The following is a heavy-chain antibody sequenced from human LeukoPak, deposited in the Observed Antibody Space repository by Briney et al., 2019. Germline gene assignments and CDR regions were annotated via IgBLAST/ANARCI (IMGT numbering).Heavy chain of an antibody. CDR3: ATDGTMVRGVLIRRFDY. CDR2: IKQDGSEK. D-gene: IGHD3-10*01. CDR1: GFTFSRFW. Sequence: PGGSLRLSCAASGFTFSRFWMSWVRQAPGKGLEWVANIKQDGSEKYYVDSVKGRFTISRDNAKNSLYLQMNSLRAEDTAVYYCATDGTMVRGVLIRRFDYWGQGTLVTVSS. J-gene: IGHJ4*02. V-gene: IGHV3-7*01.